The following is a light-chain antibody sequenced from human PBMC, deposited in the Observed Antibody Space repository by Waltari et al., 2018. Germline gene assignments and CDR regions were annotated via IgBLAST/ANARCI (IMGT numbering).Light chain of an antibody. CDR1: RSDVGGYNY. J-gene: IGLJ1*01. Sequence: QSALTQPRSVSGSPGQSVTLSCTGTRSDVGGYNYGSWYQQHPGKAPKLMIYDVSKRPSGVPDRFSGSKSGNTASLTISGLQAEDEADYYCCSYAGSYTYYVFGTGTKVTVL. V-gene: IGLV2-11*01. CDR2: DVS. CDR3: CSYAGSYTYYV.